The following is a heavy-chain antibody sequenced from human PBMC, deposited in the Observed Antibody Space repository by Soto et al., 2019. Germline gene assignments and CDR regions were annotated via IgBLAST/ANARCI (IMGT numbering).Heavy chain of an antibody. CDR2: ICGGGGST. D-gene: IGHD5-18*01. J-gene: IGHJ4*02. V-gene: IGHV3-23*01. CDR1: GFTFDSYA. Sequence: EVQLLESGGGLVQPGGSLRLSCAASGFTFDSYAMRWVRQAPGNWLEWVSAICGGGGSTYYADSVKGRFTIFRDKSKNTLNLHMTSLRAVDTAVYYCTADGLGYSYGSRFDYSGQGPLVTVPS. CDR3: TADGLGYSYGSRFDY.